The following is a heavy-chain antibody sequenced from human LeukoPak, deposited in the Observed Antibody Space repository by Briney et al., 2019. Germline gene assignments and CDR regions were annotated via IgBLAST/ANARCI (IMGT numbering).Heavy chain of an antibody. CDR2: INPSGGST. J-gene: IGHJ5*01. CDR1: GYSFTNYY. CDR3: ARNLRGLPSDS. Sequence: VASVKVSCKASGYSFTNYYMHWVRQAPGQGLEWMGMINPSGGSTTYAQKFQGRVTMTRDMSTSTVYMELSSLTSEDTAVYFCARNLRGLPSDSWGRGILVTVTS. V-gene: IGHV1-46*01. D-gene: IGHD4-17*01.